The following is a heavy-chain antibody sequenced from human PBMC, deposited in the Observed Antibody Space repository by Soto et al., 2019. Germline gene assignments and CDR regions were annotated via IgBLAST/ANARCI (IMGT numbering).Heavy chain of an antibody. Sequence: QVQLLESGPGLVKPSQTLSLTCSVSGDSISTVDYFWAWIRQPPGQALEYIGYIYKSATTHYNPSFESRVAISLDTSKSQFSLNVTSVTAADTAVYFCARGRYCLTGRCFPNWFDSWGQGTLVTVSS. CDR2: IYKSATT. D-gene: IGHD2-15*01. J-gene: IGHJ5*01. CDR1: GDSISTVDYF. CDR3: ARGRYCLTGRCFPNWFDS. V-gene: IGHV4-30-4*01.